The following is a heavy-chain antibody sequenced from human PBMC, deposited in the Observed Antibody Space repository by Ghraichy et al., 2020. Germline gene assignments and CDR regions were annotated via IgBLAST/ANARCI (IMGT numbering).Heavy chain of an antibody. D-gene: IGHD6-13*01. CDR2: INHSGST. J-gene: IGHJ4*02. CDR1: GGSFSGYY. CDR3: ARGLNRRGYSSSWDQRVLITFDY. V-gene: IGHV4-34*01. Sequence: SETLSLTCAVYGGSFSGYYWSWIRQPPGKGLEWIGEINHSGSTNYNPSLKSRVTISVDTSKNQFSLKLSSVTAADTAVYYCARGLNRRGYSSSWDQRVLITFDYWGQGTLVTVSS.